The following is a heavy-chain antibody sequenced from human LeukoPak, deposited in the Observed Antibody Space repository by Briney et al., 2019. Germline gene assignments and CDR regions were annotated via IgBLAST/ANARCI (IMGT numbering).Heavy chain of an antibody. V-gene: IGHV4-61*02. D-gene: IGHD2-2*01. J-gene: IGHJ3*02. Sequence: PSQTLSLTCTVSGGSISSGTYYWSWIRQPAGKGLEWIGRIYSTGSTNYNPFLKSRVTISVDTSKNQFSLQLSSVTAADTAVYYCATSPPVVPAAITAFDIWGQGTMVTVSS. CDR2: IYSTGST. CDR3: ATSPPVVPAAITAFDI. CDR1: GGSISSGTYY.